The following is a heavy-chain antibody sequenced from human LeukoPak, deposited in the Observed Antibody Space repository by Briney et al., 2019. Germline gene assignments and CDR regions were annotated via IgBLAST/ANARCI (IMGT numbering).Heavy chain of an antibody. Sequence: ASVKVSCKASGYTSTSYGISWVRQAPGQGLEWMGWISAYNGNTNYAQKLQGRVTMTTDTSTSTAYMELRSLRSDDTAVYYCARDTGGFYGSGSYYTPYYYYGMDVWGQGTTVTVSS. CDR1: GYTSTSYG. J-gene: IGHJ6*02. CDR2: ISAYNGNT. D-gene: IGHD3-10*01. V-gene: IGHV1-18*01. CDR3: ARDTGGFYGSGSYYTPYYYYGMDV.